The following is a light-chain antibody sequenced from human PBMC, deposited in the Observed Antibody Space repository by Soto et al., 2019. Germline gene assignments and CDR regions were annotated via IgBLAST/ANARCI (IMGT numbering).Light chain of an antibody. CDR3: CSYVDESLV. CDR2: EGS. CDR1: SSDIGSYDL. Sequence: QSALTQPASVSGSPGQSITISCTIASSDIGSYDLVSWYQQHPGKVPKILIYEGSERPSRVSNRFSGSKSGNTASLTISGIQAEDEADYYRCSYVDESLVFGGGTKLTVL. V-gene: IGLV2-23*01. J-gene: IGLJ2*01.